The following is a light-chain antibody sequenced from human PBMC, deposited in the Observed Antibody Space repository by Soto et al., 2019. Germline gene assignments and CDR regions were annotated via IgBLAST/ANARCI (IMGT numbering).Light chain of an antibody. CDR3: SSNTTSSSYV. CDR2: DVT. Sequence: QSALTQPASVSGSPGQSITISCTGTSSDVGGYIYVSWYQQHPGKAPKLMIYDVTSRPSGVSYRFSGSKSGNTASLTISGLQAEGEADYYCSSNTTSSSYVFGTGTKATVL. V-gene: IGLV2-14*01. J-gene: IGLJ1*01. CDR1: SSDVGGYIY.